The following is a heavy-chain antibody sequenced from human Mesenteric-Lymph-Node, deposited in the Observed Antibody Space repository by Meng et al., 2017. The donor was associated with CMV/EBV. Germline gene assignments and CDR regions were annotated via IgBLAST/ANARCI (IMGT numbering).Heavy chain of an antibody. J-gene: IGHJ6*02. V-gene: IGHV1-2*02. CDR3: ARDRVPATIAFYYYGMDV. CDR2: INSNSGGT. D-gene: IGHD2-2*01. CDR1: GYTFTGYY. Sequence: ASVKVSCKASGYTFTGYYMHWVRQAPGQGLEWVGWINSNSGGTIYAQKFQGRVTMTRDTSISTAYMELSRLGSDDTAVYYCARDRVPATIAFYYYGMDVWGQGTTVTVSS.